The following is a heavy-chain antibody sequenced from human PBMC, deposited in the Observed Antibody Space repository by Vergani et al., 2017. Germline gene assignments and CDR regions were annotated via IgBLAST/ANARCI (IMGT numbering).Heavy chain of an antibody. Sequence: QVQLVQSGAEVKKPGSSVKVSCKASGGTFSSYTISWVRQAPGQGLEWMGRIIPILGIGNYAQKFQGRVTITADKSTRTSYMELSSLRSEDTAVYYCATCRGYCSGGSGYYYYDMDVWGQGTTVTVSS. D-gene: IGHD2-15*01. CDR1: GGTFSSYT. CDR3: ATCRGYCSGGSGYYYYDMDV. V-gene: IGHV1-69*02. J-gene: IGHJ6*02. CDR2: IIPILGIG.